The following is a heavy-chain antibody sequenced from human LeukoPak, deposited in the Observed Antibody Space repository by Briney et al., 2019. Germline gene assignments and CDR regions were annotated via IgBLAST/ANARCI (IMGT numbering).Heavy chain of an antibody. CDR2: IYYSGST. J-gene: IGHJ4*02. Sequence: SETLSLTCTVSGGSISSSSYYWGWIRQPPGKGLEWVGSIYYSGSTYYNPSLKSRVTTSVDTSENQFSLKLNSVTAADTAVYYCARGPRWLQDYFNFWGQGTLVTVSS. CDR3: ARGPRWLQDYFNF. V-gene: IGHV4-39*07. CDR1: GGSISSSSYY. D-gene: IGHD5-24*01.